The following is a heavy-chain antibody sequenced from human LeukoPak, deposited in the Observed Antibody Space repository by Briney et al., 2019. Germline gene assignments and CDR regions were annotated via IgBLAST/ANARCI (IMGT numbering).Heavy chain of an antibody. V-gene: IGHV3-21*01. CDR1: GFTFSSYS. CDR3: ARGTMFPYYFDY. J-gene: IGHJ4*02. D-gene: IGHD3-10*02. CDR2: ISSSSSYI. Sequence: GGSLRLSCAASGFTFSSYSMKWVRQAPGKGLEWVSFISSSSSYIYYADSVKGRFTISRDNAKNSLYLQMNSLRAEDTAVYYCARGTMFPYYFDYWGQGTLVTVSS.